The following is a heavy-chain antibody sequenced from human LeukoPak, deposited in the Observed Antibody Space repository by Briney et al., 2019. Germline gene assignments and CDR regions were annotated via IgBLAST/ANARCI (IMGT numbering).Heavy chain of an antibody. J-gene: IGHJ4*02. CDR3: ANDLGWIQLNLG. V-gene: IGHV3-23*01. D-gene: IGHD5-18*01. CDR2: IRANGVTA. Sequence: GGSLRLSCAASGFTFSSYAMSWVRQAPGKGLEWVSGIRANGVTAYYADSVKGRFTISRDNSKNTVYLQMNSLRVDDTAVYYCANDLGWIQLNLGRGQGTLVTVSS. CDR1: GFTFSSYA.